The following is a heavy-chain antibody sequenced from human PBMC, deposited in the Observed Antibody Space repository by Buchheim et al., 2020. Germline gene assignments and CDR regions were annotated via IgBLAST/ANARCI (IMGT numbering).Heavy chain of an antibody. J-gene: IGHJ4*02. Sequence: QVQLQESGPGLVKPSETLSLTCTVSGGSISTNYWSWIRQPPGKGLEWIGYIDYSGITDYNPSLKSRVSISLDTSKSQFSLKLSSVTAADTAVYYCARRRWLQSEFDSWGQGTL. D-gene: IGHD5-24*01. CDR2: IDYSGIT. V-gene: IGHV4-59*01. CDR1: GGSISTNY. CDR3: ARRRWLQSEFDS.